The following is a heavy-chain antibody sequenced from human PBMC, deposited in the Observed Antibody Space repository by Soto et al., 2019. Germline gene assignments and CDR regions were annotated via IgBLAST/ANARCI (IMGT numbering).Heavy chain of an antibody. V-gene: IGHV4-34*01. CDR3: ARGSGIAVIPGELEDVHYDY. Sequence: QVQLQQWGVGLLKPSETLSLTCAVYGQSFSGHTWSWIRQSPGKGLEWIGEISQSGSTYYNPSLKTRVTISADTSKNQFSLTLNSVTAADTGVFYCARGSGIAVIPGELEDVHYDYWGQGTLVSVSS. J-gene: IGHJ4*02. D-gene: IGHD2-2*01. CDR2: ISQSGST. CDR1: GQSFSGHT.